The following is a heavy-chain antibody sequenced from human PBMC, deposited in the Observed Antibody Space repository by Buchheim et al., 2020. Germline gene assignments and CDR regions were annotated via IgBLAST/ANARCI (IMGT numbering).Heavy chain of an antibody. CDR3: ARVMGDYYGSGSDYYYGMDV. CDR1: GYTFTGYY. CDR2: INPNSGGT. J-gene: IGHJ6*02. Sequence: QVQLVQSGAEVKKPGASVKVSCKASGYTFTGYYMHWVRQAPGQGLEWMGWINPNSGGTNYAQKFQGWVTMTRDTSISTAYMELSRLRSDDTAVYYCARVMGDYYGSGSDYYYGMDVWGQGTT. D-gene: IGHD3-10*01. V-gene: IGHV1-2*04.